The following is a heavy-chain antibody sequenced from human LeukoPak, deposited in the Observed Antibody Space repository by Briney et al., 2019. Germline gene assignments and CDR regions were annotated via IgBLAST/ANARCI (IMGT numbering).Heavy chain of an antibody. CDR3: ARFYCGNSGMLPRATFDI. CDR2: IYYSGST. CDR1: GGSISSGGYY. V-gene: IGHV4-31*03. D-gene: IGHD4-23*01. Sequence: PSETLSLTCTVSGGSISSGGYYWSWIRQHPGKGLEWIGYIYYSGSTYYNPSLRSRVTISVDMSKNQFSLKLNSVTAADTAVYYCARFYCGNSGMLPRATFDIWGQGTMVTVSS. J-gene: IGHJ3*02.